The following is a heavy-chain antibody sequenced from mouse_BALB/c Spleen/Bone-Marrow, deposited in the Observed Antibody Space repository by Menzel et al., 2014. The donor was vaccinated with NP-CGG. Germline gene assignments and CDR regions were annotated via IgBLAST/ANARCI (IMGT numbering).Heavy chain of an antibody. CDR2: ISYDGGN. J-gene: IGHJ3*01. CDR1: GYSITSGYY. Sequence: EVQLQQSGPGLVKPSQSLSLTCSVTGYSITSGYYWNWIRQFPGNKLEWMGYISYDGGNNYNPSLKNRISITRDTSKNQFFLKLSSVTTEDTATFYCARGFITTVVPFAYWGQGTLVTVSA. V-gene: IGHV3-6*02. D-gene: IGHD1-1*01. CDR3: ARGFITTVVPFAY.